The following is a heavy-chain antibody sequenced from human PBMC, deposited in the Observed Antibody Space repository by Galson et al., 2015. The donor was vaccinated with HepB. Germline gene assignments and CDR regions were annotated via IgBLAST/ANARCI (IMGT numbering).Heavy chain of an antibody. Sequence: SLRLSCAASGFIFSNYGMHWVRQAPGKGLEWVAVIWFDGSNKYYADSVKGRFTISRDNSKNTLYLQMNSLRAEDTAVYYCARDQTTIFGVVITYYFDYWGQGTLVTVSS. D-gene: IGHD3-3*01. V-gene: IGHV3-33*01. CDR3: ARDQTTIFGVVITYYFDY. CDR2: IWFDGSNK. CDR1: GFIFSNYG. J-gene: IGHJ4*02.